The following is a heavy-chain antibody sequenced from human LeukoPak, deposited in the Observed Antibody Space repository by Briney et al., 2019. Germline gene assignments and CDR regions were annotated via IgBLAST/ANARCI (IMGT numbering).Heavy chain of an antibody. CDR2: IKSKTDGGTT. CDR3: AELGITMIGGV. V-gene: IGHV3-15*01. D-gene: IGHD3-10*02. J-gene: IGHJ6*04. CDR1: GFTFSNAW. Sequence: PGGSLRLSCAASGFTFSNAWMSWVRQAPGKGLEWVGRIKSKTDGGTTDYAAPVKGRFTISRDDSKNTLYLQMNSLRAEDTAVYYRAELGITMIGGVWGKGTTVTISS.